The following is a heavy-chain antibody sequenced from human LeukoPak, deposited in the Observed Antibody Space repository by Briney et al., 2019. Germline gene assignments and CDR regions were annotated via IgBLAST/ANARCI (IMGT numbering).Heavy chain of an antibody. CDR2: INHSGST. V-gene: IGHV4-34*01. CDR3: ARDGGAGELSLLDY. J-gene: IGHJ4*02. CDR1: GGSFSGYY. D-gene: IGHD3-16*02. Sequence: SETLSLTCAVYGGSFSGYYWSWIRQPPGKGLEWIGEINHSGSTNYNPSLKSRVTISVDKSKNQFSLKLSSVTAADTAVYYCARDGGAGELSLLDYWGQGTLVTVSS.